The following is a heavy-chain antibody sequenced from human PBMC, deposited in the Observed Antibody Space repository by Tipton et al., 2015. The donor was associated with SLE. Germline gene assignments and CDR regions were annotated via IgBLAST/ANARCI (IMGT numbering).Heavy chain of an antibody. V-gene: IGHV3-11*04. D-gene: IGHD1-14*01. CDR1: GFSFSDYC. J-gene: IGHJ4*02. Sequence: SLRLSCAVSGFSFSDYCMSWIRQAPGKGLQWVSYISNSGSSTEYADSVKGRFTISRDNAKNSLYLQMNSLRAEDSAVYYCARDTWVRNNRAFDYWGQGTLVTVSS. CDR2: ISNSGSST. CDR3: ARDTWVRNNRAFDY.